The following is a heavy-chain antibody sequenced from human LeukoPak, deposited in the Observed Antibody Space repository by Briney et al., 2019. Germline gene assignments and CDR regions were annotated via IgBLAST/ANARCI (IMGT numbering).Heavy chain of an antibody. V-gene: IGHV3-11*01. D-gene: IGHD3-10*01. CDR3: ARDRAENGALLWFGELLFRGEDPRPNYYYYYGMDV. CDR2: ISSSGSTI. CDR1: GFTVSSNY. J-gene: IGHJ6*02. Sequence: GGSLRLSCAASGFTVSSNYMSWVRQAPGKGLEWVSYISSSGSTIYYADSVKGRFTISRDNAKNSLYLQMNSLRAEDTAVYYCARDRAENGALLWFGELLFRGEDPRPNYYYYYGMDVWGQGTTVTVSS.